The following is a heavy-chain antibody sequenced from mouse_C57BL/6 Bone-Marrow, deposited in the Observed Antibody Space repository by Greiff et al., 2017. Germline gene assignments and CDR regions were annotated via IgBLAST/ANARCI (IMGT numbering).Heavy chain of an antibody. CDR3: ARSPYYYGSSFDY. CDR1: GYAFSSYW. J-gene: IGHJ2*01. CDR2: IYPGDGDT. D-gene: IGHD1-1*01. Sequence: QVQLKESGAELVKPGASVKISCKASGYAFSSYWMNWVKQRPGKGLEWIGQIYPGDGDTKYNGKFKGKATLTADKYSSTADMQLSSLTSEDSAVYFCARSPYYYGSSFDYWGQGTTLTVSS. V-gene: IGHV1-80*01.